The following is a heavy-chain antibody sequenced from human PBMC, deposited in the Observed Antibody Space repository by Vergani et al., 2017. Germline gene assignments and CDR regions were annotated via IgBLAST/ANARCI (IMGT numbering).Heavy chain of an antibody. CDR2: ISNSGNTI. J-gene: IGHJ3*02. Sequence: QVQLVESGGGLVKPGGSLRLSCAASGFSFSDHYMTWIRQAPGKGLEWVYYISNSGNTIEYADSVKGRFSISRDNAKRSLFLQMDSLRAEDTAVYYCARDHRDYNNYPGTFDIWGQGSMVTVSS. CDR3: ARDHRDYNNYPGTFDI. V-gene: IGHV3-11*01. D-gene: IGHD5-24*01. CDR1: GFSFSDHY.